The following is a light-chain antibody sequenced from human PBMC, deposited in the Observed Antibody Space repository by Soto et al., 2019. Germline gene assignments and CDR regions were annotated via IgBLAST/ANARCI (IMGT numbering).Light chain of an antibody. CDR3: GTWDSSLSAYV. CDR1: SSNIGNNY. CDR2: DNN. V-gene: IGLV1-51*01. Sequence: QSVLTQPPSVSAAPGQKVTISCSGSSSNIGNNYVSWYQQLPGTAPKLIIYDNNKRPSGIPDRFSDSKSGTSATLGITGLQTGDEADYYCGTWDSSLSAYVFGTGTKVTVL. J-gene: IGLJ1*01.